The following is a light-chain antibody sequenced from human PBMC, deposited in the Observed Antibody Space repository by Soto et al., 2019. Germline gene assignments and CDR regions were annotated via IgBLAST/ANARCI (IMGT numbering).Light chain of an antibody. CDR2: VAS. Sequence: EIVLTQSPGTLSLSPGERATLSCRASQSVSSTYLAWYQQKPGQAPGLLIYVASTRATGIPDRFSGSGSGTDFTLTISRLEPEDFAVYYCQQYGSSLFTFGPGTKVDIK. J-gene: IGKJ3*01. CDR1: QSVSSTY. CDR3: QQYGSSLFT. V-gene: IGKV3-20*01.